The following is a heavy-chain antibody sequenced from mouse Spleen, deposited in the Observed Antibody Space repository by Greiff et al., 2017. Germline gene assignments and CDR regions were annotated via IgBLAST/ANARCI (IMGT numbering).Heavy chain of an antibody. D-gene: IGHD1-1*01. CDR3: ARVYGSSYYAMDY. J-gene: IGHJ4*01. CDR1: GYTFTDYN. Sequence: VQLQQSGPELVKPGASVKIPCKASGYTFTDYNMDWVKQSHGKSLEWIGDINPNNGGTIYNQKFKGKATLTVDKSSSTAYMELRSLTSEDTAVYYCARVYGSSYYAMDYWGQGTSVTVSS. CDR2: INPNNGGT. V-gene: IGHV1-18*01.